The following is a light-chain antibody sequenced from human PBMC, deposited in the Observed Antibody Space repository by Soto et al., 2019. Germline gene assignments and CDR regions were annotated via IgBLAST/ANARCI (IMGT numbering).Light chain of an antibody. CDR1: QSVSNN. J-gene: IGKJ1*01. CDR2: GAS. Sequence: EIVMTHSPATLSVSPWERCTLSFRASQSVSNNLAWYQQKPGQAPRLLIYGASTRATGIPARFNGTGSGTEFTPTISSLQSEDFAVYYCQQYNKWPWTFGQGTKVDIK. V-gene: IGKV3-15*01. CDR3: QQYNKWPWT.